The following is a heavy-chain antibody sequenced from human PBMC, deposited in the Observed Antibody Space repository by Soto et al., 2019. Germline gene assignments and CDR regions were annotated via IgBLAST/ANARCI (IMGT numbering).Heavy chain of an antibody. D-gene: IGHD3-10*01. V-gene: IGHV3-30-3*01. J-gene: IGHJ6*02. CDR3: ARPYYYGSGTKLDAHNYCSYGMDV. Sequence: PGGSLRLSCAASGFTFSSYAMHWVRQAPGKGLEWVAVISYDGSNKYYADSVKGRFTISRDNSKNTLDLQMNSLRAEDTAVYYCARPYYYGSGTKLDAHNYCSYGMDVWGQETTVTVSS. CDR2: ISYDGSNK. CDR1: GFTFSSYA.